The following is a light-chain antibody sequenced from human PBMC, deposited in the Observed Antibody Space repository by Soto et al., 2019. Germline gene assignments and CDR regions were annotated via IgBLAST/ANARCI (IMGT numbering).Light chain of an antibody. CDR3: ATWEDNLTARV. CDR2: RDS. Sequence: QSVLTQPPSASGTPGQRVTISCSGSNSNIGRNTVYWFQQLPGAAPKLLIYRDSERPSGVPDRISGSKSGTSASLAISGLQSEDEAVYYCATWEDNLTARVFGGGTKVTVL. J-gene: IGLJ3*02. CDR1: NSNIGRNT. V-gene: IGLV1-44*01.